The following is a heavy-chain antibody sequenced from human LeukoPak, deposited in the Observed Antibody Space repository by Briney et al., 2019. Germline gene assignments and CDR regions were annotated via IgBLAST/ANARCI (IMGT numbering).Heavy chain of an antibody. V-gene: IGHV3-23*01. Sequence: PGGSLRLSCAASGFTFSSYAMSWVRQAPGKGLEWVSAISGSGGSTYYADSVKGRFTVSRDNSKNTLYLQMNSLRAEDTAVYYCAGGPYYDFWSGGFDIWGQGTMVTVSS. CDR2: ISGSGGST. CDR3: AGGPYYDFWSGGFDI. CDR1: GFTFSSYA. J-gene: IGHJ3*02. D-gene: IGHD3-3*01.